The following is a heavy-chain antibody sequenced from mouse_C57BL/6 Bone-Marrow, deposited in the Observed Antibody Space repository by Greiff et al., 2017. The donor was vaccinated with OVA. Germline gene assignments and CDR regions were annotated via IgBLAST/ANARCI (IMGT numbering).Heavy chain of an antibody. D-gene: IGHD2-4*01. CDR1: GFTFKNSY. J-gene: IGHJ2*01. V-gene: IGHV14-3*01. CDR2: IDPANGNT. CDR3: ARLRLRQRYYYDY. Sequence: VQLQHSVAELVRPGASVKLSCTASGFTFKNSYMHWVKQRPEQGLEWIGRIDPANGNTKYDTKFQGKATITADTSSNTAYLQLSSLTSEDTAIYYCARLRLRQRYYYDYWGQGTTLTVSS.